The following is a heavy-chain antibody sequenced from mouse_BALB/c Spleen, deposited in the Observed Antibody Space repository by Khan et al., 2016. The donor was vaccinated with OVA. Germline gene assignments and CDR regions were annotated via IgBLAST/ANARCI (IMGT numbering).Heavy chain of an antibody. CDR1: GYSITSDYA. CDR2: ISYSGST. J-gene: IGHJ4*01. D-gene: IGHD2-4*01. Sequence: EVQLQESGPGLVKPSQSLSLTCTVTGYSITSDYAWNWIRQFPGNKLEWMGYISYSGSTSYNPSLKSRITITRDTSKTQFFLQLNSVTTEDTATYYCASERIYYDYSHAMDYWGQGTSVTVSS. V-gene: IGHV3-2*02. CDR3: ASERIYYDYSHAMDY.